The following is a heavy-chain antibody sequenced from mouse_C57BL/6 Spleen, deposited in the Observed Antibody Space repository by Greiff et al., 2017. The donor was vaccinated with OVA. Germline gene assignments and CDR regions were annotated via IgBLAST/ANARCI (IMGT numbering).Heavy chain of an antibody. D-gene: IGHD1-1*01. CDR2: ISSGGDYI. CDR3: TREDYGSSHAY. J-gene: IGHJ3*01. CDR1: GFTFSSYA. Sequence: EVKVVESGEGLVKPGGSLKLSCAASGFTFSSYAMSWVRQTPEKRLEWVAYISSGGDYIYYADTVKGRFTISRDNARNTLYLQMSSLKSEDTAMYYCTREDYGSSHAYWGQGALVTVSA. V-gene: IGHV5-9-1*02.